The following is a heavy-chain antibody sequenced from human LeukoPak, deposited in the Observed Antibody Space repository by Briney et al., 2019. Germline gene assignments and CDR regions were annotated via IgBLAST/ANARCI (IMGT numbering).Heavy chain of an antibody. CDR3: ARLVAVAGYFFDY. D-gene: IGHD6-19*01. CDR2: IYHSGST. CDR1: GYSISSGYY. Sequence: SGTLSLTCTVSGYSISSGYYWGWIRQPPGKGLEWIGSIYHSGSTYYNPSLKSRVTISVDTSKNQFSLKLSSVTAADTAVYYCARLVAVAGYFFDYWGQGTLVTVSS. J-gene: IGHJ4*02. V-gene: IGHV4-38-2*02.